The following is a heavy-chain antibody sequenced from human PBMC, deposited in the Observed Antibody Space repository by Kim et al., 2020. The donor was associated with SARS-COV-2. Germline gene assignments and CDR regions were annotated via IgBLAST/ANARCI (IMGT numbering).Heavy chain of an antibody. D-gene: IGHD3-3*01. CDR3: ARDGGGGITIFGVVHDAFDI. J-gene: IGHJ3*02. CDR1: GYTFTSYG. V-gene: IGHV1-18*01. Sequence: ASVKVSCKASGYTFTSYGISWVRQAPGQGLEWMGWISAYNGNTNYAQKLQGRVTMTTDTSTSTAYMELRSLRSDDTAVYYCARDGGGGITIFGVVHDAFDIWGQGTMVTVSS. CDR2: ISAYNGNT.